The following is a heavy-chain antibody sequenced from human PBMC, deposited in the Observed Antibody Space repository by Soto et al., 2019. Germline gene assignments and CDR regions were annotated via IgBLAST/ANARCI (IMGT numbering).Heavy chain of an antibody. V-gene: IGHV3-30-3*01. D-gene: IGHD5-18*01. CDR2: ISHDGSNK. CDR3: ARWSVQYDSYGYF. J-gene: IGHJ4*02. CDR1: GFTFSTYP. Sequence: VGSLRLSCAASGFTFSTYPMHWVRQAPGKGLEWVALISHDGSNKYYADSVKGRFTISRDNSQNTLYLQMNSLRAEDTAVYYCARWSVQYDSYGYFWGQGTLVTVSS.